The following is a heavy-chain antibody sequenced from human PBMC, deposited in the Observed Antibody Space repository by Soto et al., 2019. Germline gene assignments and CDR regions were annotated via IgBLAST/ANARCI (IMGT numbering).Heavy chain of an antibody. CDR3: ARDPSDCSSTSCWGYYALDV. D-gene: IGHD2-2*01. CDR2: ISSSGTYI. J-gene: IGHJ6*02. Sequence: GESLRLSCAASGFTFSTYSMNWVRQAPGKGLEWVSSISSSGTYIHYADSLKGRFTISRDNAKNSLYLQMISLRAEDTAVYYCARDPSDCSSTSCWGYYALDVWGQGTTVTVSS. V-gene: IGHV3-21*01. CDR1: GFTFSTYS.